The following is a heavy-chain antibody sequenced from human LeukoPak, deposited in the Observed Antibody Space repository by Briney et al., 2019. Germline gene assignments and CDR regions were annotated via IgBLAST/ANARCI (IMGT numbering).Heavy chain of an antibody. Sequence: SETLSLTCTVSSGSISSGNYYWSRIRQPAGKGLEWIGRIYTSGSTNYNPSLKSRVTISVDTSKDQFSLKLSSVTAADTAMYYCARSRMGDAFDVWGQGTMVTVSS. CDR3: ARSRMGDAFDV. D-gene: IGHD3-16*01. CDR1: SGSISSGNYY. V-gene: IGHV4-61*02. J-gene: IGHJ3*01. CDR2: IYTSGST.